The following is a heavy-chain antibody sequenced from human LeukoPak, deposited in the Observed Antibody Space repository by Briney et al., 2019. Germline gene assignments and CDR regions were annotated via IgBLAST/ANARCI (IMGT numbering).Heavy chain of an antibody. J-gene: IGHJ4*02. CDR3: ARQTSGSTYYRLFDY. V-gene: IGHV5-51*01. CDR2: IYPDDSDT. D-gene: IGHD1-26*01. CDR1: GYSFTTYW. Sequence: GESLQISCQASGYSFTTYWIAWVRQMPGKGLEWVGIIYPDDSDTRYSPSFQGQVTISADKSISTAYLHWSSLKASDTAIYYCARQTSGSTYYRLFDYWGQGTLVTVSS.